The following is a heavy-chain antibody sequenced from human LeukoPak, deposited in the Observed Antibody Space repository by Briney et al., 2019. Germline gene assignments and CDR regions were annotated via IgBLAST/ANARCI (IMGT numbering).Heavy chain of an antibody. J-gene: IGHJ4*02. V-gene: IGHV3-23*01. CDR3: AKVYSRIQLWWGTFDY. D-gene: IGHD5-18*01. Sequence: PGGTLRLSCAASGFTFSSYAMSWVRQAPGKGLEWVSAISGSGGSTYYADSVKGRFTISRDNSKNTLYLQMNSLRAEDTAVYYCAKVYSRIQLWWGTFDYWGQGTLVTVSS. CDR1: GFTFSSYA. CDR2: ISGSGGST.